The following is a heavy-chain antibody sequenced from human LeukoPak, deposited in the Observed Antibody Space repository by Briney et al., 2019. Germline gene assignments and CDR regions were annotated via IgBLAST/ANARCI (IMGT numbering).Heavy chain of an antibody. CDR3: AREGMTTVPNGCFDY. CDR1: GYTFTSYY. D-gene: IGHD4-17*01. CDR2: IIPILGIA. J-gene: IGHJ4*02. Sequence: GASVKVSCKASGYTFTSYYMHWVRQAPGQGLEWMGRIIPILGIANYAQKFQGRVTITADKSTSTAYMELSSLRSEDTAVYYCAREGMTTVPNGCFDYWGQGTLVTVSS. V-gene: IGHV1-69*04.